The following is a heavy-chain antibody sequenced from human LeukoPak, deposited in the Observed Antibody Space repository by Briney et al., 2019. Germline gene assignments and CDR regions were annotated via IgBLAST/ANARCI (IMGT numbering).Heavy chain of an antibody. V-gene: IGHV3-23*01. Sequence: GGSLRLSCAASGFSFSGYAMSWIRQAPGKGLEWVGGISGSGSTTFYVDSVKRRYTISRDNSKNTLYLQMNSLRAEDTAIYYCAKGFRGYSSSFFDYWGQGTLVTVSS. CDR1: GFSFSGYA. J-gene: IGHJ4*02. CDR2: ISGSGSTT. D-gene: IGHD6-13*01. CDR3: AKGFRGYSSSFFDY.